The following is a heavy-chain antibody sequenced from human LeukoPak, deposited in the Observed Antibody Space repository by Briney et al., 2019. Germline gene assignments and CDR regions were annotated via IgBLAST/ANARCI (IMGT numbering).Heavy chain of an antibody. CDR2: ISYDGSNK. J-gene: IGHJ4*02. CDR3: AASGYYFDF. D-gene: IGHD1-1*01. V-gene: IGHV3-30*01. Sequence: GGSLRLSCAASGFTFSSYAMHWVRQAPGKGLEWVAVISYDGSNKYYADSVKGRFTISRDNSKNTLYLQMNSLRAEDTAVYYCAASGYYFDFWGQGTLVTVSS. CDR1: GFTFSSYA.